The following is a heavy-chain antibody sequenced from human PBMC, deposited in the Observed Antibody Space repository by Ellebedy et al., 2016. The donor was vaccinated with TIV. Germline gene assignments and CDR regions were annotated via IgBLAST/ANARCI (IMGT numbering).Heavy chain of an antibody. CDR1: GFTISRHW. D-gene: IGHD2-15*01. J-gene: IGHJ3*02. CDR3: ARLIRGTCQCAFDI. CDR2: INQDGGEK. V-gene: IGHV3-7*01. Sequence: GESLKISCAASGFTISRHWMSWVRQGPGKGLEWVANINQDGGEKNYVDSVRGRFTISRDNAKNSLYLQMTSLRAEDTAVYYCARLIRGTCQCAFDIWGQGTMVTVSS.